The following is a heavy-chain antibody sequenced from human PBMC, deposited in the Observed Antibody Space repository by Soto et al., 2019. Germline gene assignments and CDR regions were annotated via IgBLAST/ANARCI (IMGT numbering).Heavy chain of an antibody. CDR1: GYTFTSYH. Sequence: QVQLVQSGAEVKKPGASVKVSCKGSGYTFTSYHINWVRQATGQGLEGMGWMNPNSGNTGYAQTLQGRVTMTWDTSINAADMELSSLRFEDTAMYYCAKGHISSTKNWLEPWGQGTLVTVSS. CDR3: AKGHISSTKNWLEP. CDR2: MNPNSGNT. V-gene: IGHV1-8*01. D-gene: IGHD6-6*01. J-gene: IGHJ5*02.